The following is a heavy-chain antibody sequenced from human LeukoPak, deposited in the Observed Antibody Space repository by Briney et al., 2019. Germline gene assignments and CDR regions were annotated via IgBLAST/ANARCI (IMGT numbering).Heavy chain of an antibody. J-gene: IGHJ6*02. CDR3: ARGVGSPYGMDV. CDR2: MNPNSGNT. Sequence: GASVKVSCKASGYTFTSYDINWVRQATGQGLEWMGWMNPNSGNTGYAQKFQGRVTMTRNTSISTAYMELSSLRSEDTAVYCCARGVGSPYGMDVWGQGTTVTVSS. CDR1: GYTFTSYD. V-gene: IGHV1-8*01.